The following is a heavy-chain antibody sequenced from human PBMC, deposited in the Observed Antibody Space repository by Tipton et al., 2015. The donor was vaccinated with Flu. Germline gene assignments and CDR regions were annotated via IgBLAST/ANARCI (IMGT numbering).Heavy chain of an antibody. D-gene: IGHD3-3*01. CDR1: GFTFSSYS. CDR3: AGGPREYDFWSGPFYFDY. CDR2: ISSSSSTI. J-gene: IGHJ4*02. Sequence: LSLTCAASGFTFSSYSMNWVRQAPGKGLEWVSYISSSSSTIYYADSVKGRFTISRDNAKNSLYLQMNSLRAEDTAVYYCAGGPREYDFWSGPFYFDYWGQGTLVPVSS. V-gene: IGHV3-48*01.